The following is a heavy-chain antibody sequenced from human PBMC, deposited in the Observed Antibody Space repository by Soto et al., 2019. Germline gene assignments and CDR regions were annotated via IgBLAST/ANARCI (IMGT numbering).Heavy chain of an antibody. CDR1: GFTFSSYS. CDR3: AKKVNSGSGSQFFDY. D-gene: IGHD3-10*01. J-gene: IGHJ4*02. V-gene: IGHV3-23*01. Sequence: EVQLLESGGGLVQPGGSLRLSCAASGFTFSSYSMSWVRQAPGKGLEWVSGFRSGGDDETTYYADAVRGRITISRDNSKNTLFLQMNSLRAEDTAIYYCAKKVNSGSGSQFFDYWGQGTLVTVSS. CDR2: FRSGGDDETT.